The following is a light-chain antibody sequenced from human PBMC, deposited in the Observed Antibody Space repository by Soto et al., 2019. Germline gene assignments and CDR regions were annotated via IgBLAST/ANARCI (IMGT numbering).Light chain of an antibody. J-gene: IGKJ1*01. CDR2: GAS. CDR1: QSVSSN. V-gene: IGKV3-15*01. CDR3: QHYQNWPRT. Sequence: EIVMTQSPATLSVSPGERATLSCRASQSVSSNLACYQQKPGQAPRLLIYGASTRATGIPARFSGSGSGTEFTLTISSLQSEDFAVYYCQHYQNWPRTFGQGTKVEIK.